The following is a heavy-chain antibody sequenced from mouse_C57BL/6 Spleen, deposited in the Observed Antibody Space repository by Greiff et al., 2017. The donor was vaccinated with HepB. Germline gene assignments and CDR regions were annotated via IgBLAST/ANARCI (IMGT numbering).Heavy chain of an antibody. Sequence: QVQLQQPGAELVRPGTSVKLSCKASGYTFTSYWMHWVKQRPGQGLEWIGVIDPSDSYTNYNQKFKGKATLTVDTSSSTAYMQLSSLTSEDSAVSYCAGGSSYWFAYWGQGTLVTVSA. CDR2: IDPSDSYT. CDR3: AGGSSYWFAY. CDR1: GYTFTSYW. V-gene: IGHV1-59*01. J-gene: IGHJ3*01. D-gene: IGHD1-1*01.